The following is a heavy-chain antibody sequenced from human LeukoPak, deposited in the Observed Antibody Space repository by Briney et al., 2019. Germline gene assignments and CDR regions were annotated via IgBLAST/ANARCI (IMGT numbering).Heavy chain of an antibody. CDR1: GFTFSSYA. Sequence: GGSLRLSCAASGFTFSSYAMHWVRRAPGKGLEWVAVISYDGSNKYYADSVKGRFTISRDNSKNTLYLQMNSLRAEDTAVYYCARDNYDVVGYFDYWGQGTLVTVSS. D-gene: IGHD3-3*01. V-gene: IGHV3-30*04. CDR3: ARDNYDVVGYFDY. J-gene: IGHJ4*02. CDR2: ISYDGSNK.